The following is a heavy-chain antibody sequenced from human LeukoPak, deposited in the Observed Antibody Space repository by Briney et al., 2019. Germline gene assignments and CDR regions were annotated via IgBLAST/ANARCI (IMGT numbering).Heavy chain of an antibody. J-gene: IGHJ4*02. D-gene: IGHD3-10*01. CDR1: GFTFDDYA. CDR2: ISWNSGSI. CDR3: AKDTGDYFDY. V-gene: IGHV3-9*03. Sequence: PGGSLRLPCAASGFTFDDYAMHWVRQAPGKGLEWVSGISWNSGSIGYADSVKGRFTISRDNAKNSLYLQMNSLRAEDMALYYCAKDTGDYFDYWGQGTLVTVSS.